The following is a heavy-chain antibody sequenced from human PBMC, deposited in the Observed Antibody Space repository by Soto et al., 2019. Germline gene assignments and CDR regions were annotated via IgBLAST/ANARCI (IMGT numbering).Heavy chain of an antibody. CDR2: IWYDGSNK. V-gene: IGHV3-33*01. CDR3: AREQWLVYRNWFDP. Sequence: GGSLRLSCAASGFTFSSYGMHWVRQAPGKGLEWVAVIWYDGSNKYYADSVKGRFTISRDNSKNTLYLQMNSLRAEDTAVYYCAREQWLVYRNWFDPWGQGTLVTVSS. D-gene: IGHD6-19*01. J-gene: IGHJ5*02. CDR1: GFTFSSYG.